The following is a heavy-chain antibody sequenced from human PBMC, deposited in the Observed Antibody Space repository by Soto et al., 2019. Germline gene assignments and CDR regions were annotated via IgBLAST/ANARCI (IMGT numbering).Heavy chain of an antibody. V-gene: IGHV1-58*02. Sequence: SVKVSCKASGFTFTSSAMQWVRQARGQRLEWIGWIVVGSGNTNYAQKFQERVTITRDMSTSTAYMELSSLRSEDTAVYYCASRRSDYYYIWGSYRTSNSDAFDIWGQGTMVTVSS. D-gene: IGHD3-16*02. CDR2: IVVGSGNT. J-gene: IGHJ3*02. CDR3: ASRRSDYYYIWGSYRTSNSDAFDI. CDR1: GFTFTSSA.